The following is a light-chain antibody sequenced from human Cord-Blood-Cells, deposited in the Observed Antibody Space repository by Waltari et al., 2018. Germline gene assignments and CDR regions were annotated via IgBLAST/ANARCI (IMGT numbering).Light chain of an antibody. J-gene: IGLJ3*02. CDR1: SSNIGAGYD. V-gene: IGLV1-40*01. Sequence: QSVLTQPPSVSGAPGQRVTISCTGSSSNIGAGYDVHWYQQLPGTAPKLLIYGNSNGPSGVPDRCSGSKSGTSASLAITGLQAEDEADDYCQSYDSSLSGFWVFGGGTKLTVL. CDR3: QSYDSSLSGFWV. CDR2: GNS.